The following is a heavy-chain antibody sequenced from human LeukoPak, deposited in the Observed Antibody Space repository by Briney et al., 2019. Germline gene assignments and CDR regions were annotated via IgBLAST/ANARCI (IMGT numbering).Heavy chain of an antibody. V-gene: IGHV3-33*01. CDR1: GFTFSSYV. D-gene: IGHD6-13*01. J-gene: IGHJ4*02. CDR2: IWYDGSNK. CDR3: ARDSSSSWYRNFDY. Sequence: TGGSLRLSCAASGFTFSSYVMHWVRQAPGKGLEWVAVIWYDGSNKYYADSVKGRFTISRDNSKNTLYLQMNSLRAEDTAVYYCARDSSSSWYRNFDYWGQGTLVTVSS.